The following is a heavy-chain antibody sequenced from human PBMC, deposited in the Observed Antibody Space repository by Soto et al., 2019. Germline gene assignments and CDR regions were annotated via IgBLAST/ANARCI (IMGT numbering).Heavy chain of an antibody. CDR3: AKSSLAISSTGRRLADY. D-gene: IGHD3-16*02. Sequence: PGGSLRLSCAASGFTFSSYAMSWVRQAPGKGLEWVSAISGSGGSTYYADSVKGRFTISRDNSKNTLYLQMNSLRAEDAAVYYCAKSSLAISSTGRRLADYWGQGTLVPVSS. J-gene: IGHJ4*02. V-gene: IGHV3-23*01. CDR2: ISGSGGST. CDR1: GFTFSSYA.